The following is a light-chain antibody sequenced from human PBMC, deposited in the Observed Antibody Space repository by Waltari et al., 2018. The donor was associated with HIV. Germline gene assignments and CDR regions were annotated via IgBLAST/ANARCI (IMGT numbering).Light chain of an antibody. J-gene: IGLJ1*01. V-gene: IGLV2-23*02. CDR2: AVT. Sequence: QSALTQPASVSGSPGQSITISCTRTSSDVASYNLVSCYQHHPGKAPKVMIYAVTKRPSGVSDRFSGSKSGNTASLTISGLQAEDEADYYCCSYAGTSTYVFGTGTKVTVL. CDR1: SSDVASYNL. CDR3: CSYAGTSTYV.